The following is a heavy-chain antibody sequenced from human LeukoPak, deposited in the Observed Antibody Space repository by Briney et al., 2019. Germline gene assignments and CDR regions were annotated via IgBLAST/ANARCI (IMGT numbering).Heavy chain of an antibody. CDR2: IYPGDSDT. D-gene: IGHD6-13*01. CDR3: ARPAKGGSSWPYYFDY. CDR1: GYSFTTYW. J-gene: IGHJ4*02. V-gene: IGHV5-51*01. Sequence: GESLKISCKASGYSFTTYWIGWVRPMPGKGLEWMGIIYPGDSDTRYGPSFQGQVTISADKSISTAYLQWSSLKASDTAMYYCARPAKGGSSWPYYFDYWGQGTLVTVSS.